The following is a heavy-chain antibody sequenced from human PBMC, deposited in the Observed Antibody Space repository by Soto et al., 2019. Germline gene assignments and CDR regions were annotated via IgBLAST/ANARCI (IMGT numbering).Heavy chain of an antibody. J-gene: IGHJ4*02. D-gene: IGHD3-9*01. Sequence: QLLESGGGLVQPGGSLRLSCTVSGFTFSYYAMSWVRQAPGKGLEWVSGINDSGGSTYYSDSVKGRFTISRDNSNNTLYLPMNRLRVADTAVYCCAKGADWLGFDYWGQGTLVTVSA. V-gene: IGHV3-23*01. CDR3: AKGADWLGFDY. CDR1: GFTFSYYA. CDR2: INDSGGST.